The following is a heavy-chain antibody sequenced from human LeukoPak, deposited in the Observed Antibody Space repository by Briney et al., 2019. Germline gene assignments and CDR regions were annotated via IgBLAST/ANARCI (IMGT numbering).Heavy chain of an antibody. V-gene: IGHV4-61*01. J-gene: IGHJ3*02. CDR3: AREDYYDSSAPDI. CDR2: IYYSGST. CDR1: GGSVSSGSYY. D-gene: IGHD3-22*01. Sequence: SDTLSLTCTVSGGSVSSGSYYWSWIRQPPGKGLEWIGYIYYSGSTNYNPSLKSRVTISVDTSKNQFSLKLSSVTAADTAVYYCAREDYYDSSAPDIWGQGTMVTVSS.